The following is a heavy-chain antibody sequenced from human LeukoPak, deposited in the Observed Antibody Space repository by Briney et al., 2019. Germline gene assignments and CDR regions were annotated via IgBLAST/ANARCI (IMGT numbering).Heavy chain of an antibody. Sequence: SETLSLTCTVSGGSISSGDYYWSWIRQPPGKGLEWIGYIYYSGSTYYNPSLKSRVTISVDTSKNQFSLKLSSVTAADTAVYYCAREPDDYGGNSGGGYFDYWGQGTLVTISS. CDR3: AREPDDYGGNSGGGYFDY. D-gene: IGHD4-23*01. J-gene: IGHJ4*02. CDR1: GGSISSGDYY. V-gene: IGHV4-30-4*01. CDR2: IYYSGST.